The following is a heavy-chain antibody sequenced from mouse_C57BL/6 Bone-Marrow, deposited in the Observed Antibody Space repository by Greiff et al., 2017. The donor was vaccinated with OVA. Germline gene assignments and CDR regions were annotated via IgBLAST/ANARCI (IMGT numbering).Heavy chain of an antibody. Sequence: DVMLVESGGDLVKPGGSLKLSCAASGFTFSSYGMSWVRQTPDKRLEWVATISRGGSYTYYPDSVKGRFTISRDNAKNTLYLQMSSLKSEDTAMYYCARHNIPSFDYWGQGTTLTVSS. CDR2: ISRGGSYT. CDR1: GFTFSSYG. D-gene: IGHD2-10*02. CDR3: ARHNIPSFDY. J-gene: IGHJ2*01. V-gene: IGHV5-6*02.